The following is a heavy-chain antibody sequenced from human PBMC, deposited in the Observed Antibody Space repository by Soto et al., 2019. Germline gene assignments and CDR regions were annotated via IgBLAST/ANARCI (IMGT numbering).Heavy chain of an antibody. J-gene: IGHJ4*02. CDR3: ARGWQLDY. Sequence: QVQLQQSGPGLVEPSQTLSLTCAISGDSVASNTAAWNWTRQSPSRGLEWLGRTYYRSKWYHDYAVSLNSRMTINPDTSKNQFSLQLNSVTPEDTALYYCARGWQLDYWGQGTLVTVSS. CDR1: GDSVASNTAA. V-gene: IGHV6-1*01. D-gene: IGHD6-13*01. CDR2: TYYRSKWYH.